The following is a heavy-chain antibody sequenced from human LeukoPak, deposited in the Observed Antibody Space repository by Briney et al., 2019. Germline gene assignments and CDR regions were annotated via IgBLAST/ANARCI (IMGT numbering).Heavy chain of an antibody. CDR2: ISSSGSTI. CDR1: GFTFSDYY. D-gene: IGHD6-6*01. Sequence: GGSLRLSCAASGFTFSDYYMSWIRQAPGKGLEWVSYISSSGSTIYYADSVKGRFTISRDNAKNSLYLQMNSLRAEGTAVYYCAREFSSPGYYYYGMDVWGQGTTVTVSS. V-gene: IGHV3-11*01. CDR3: AREFSSPGYYYYGMDV. J-gene: IGHJ6*02.